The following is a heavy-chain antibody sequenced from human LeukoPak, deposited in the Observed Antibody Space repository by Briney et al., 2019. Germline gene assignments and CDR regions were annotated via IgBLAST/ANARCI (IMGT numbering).Heavy chain of an antibody. V-gene: IGHV4-31*03. CDR1: SGSISSGGYY. D-gene: IGHD3-16*01. Sequence: PSQTLSLTCTVSSGSISSGGYYWSWIRQHPGKCLEGIGDIYYSGSTYYNPSFNSRVTLSVARSKHQFSLKLSSVTAAETAVYYCARQFIMIAGHTQNWFDPWGQGTMVTVSS. J-gene: IGHJ5*02. CDR3: ARQFIMIAGHTQNWFDP. CDR2: IYYSGST.